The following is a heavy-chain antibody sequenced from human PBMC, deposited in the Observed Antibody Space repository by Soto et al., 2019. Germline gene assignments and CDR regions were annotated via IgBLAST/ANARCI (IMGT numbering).Heavy chain of an antibody. CDR1: GFIFSDYY. CDR2: ISDGGSYT. J-gene: IGHJ4*02. V-gene: IGHV3-11*03. CDR3: ARYQRSDRTLPFFDY. Sequence: PGGSLRLSCVASGFIFSDYYMAWIRRAPGKGLEWVSYISDGGSYTNHGNSVRGRVSVSRDDARNSLYLQIKNLRVEDTGVYYCARYQRSDRTLPFFDYWGQGTLVTVSS. D-gene: IGHD1-7*01.